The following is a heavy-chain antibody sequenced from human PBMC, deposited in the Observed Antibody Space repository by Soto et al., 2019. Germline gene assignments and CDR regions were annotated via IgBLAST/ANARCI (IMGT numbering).Heavy chain of an antibody. J-gene: IGHJ4*02. Sequence: GGSLRLSCAASGFTFSSYAMHWVRQAPGKGLEWVAVISYDGSNKYYADSVKGRFTISRDNSKNTLYLQMNSLRAEDTAVYYCARDPGYYYDSSGSEGSPFDYWGQGTLATVSS. CDR1: GFTFSSYA. CDR3: ARDPGYYYDSSGSEGSPFDY. CDR2: ISYDGSNK. D-gene: IGHD3-22*01. V-gene: IGHV3-30-3*01.